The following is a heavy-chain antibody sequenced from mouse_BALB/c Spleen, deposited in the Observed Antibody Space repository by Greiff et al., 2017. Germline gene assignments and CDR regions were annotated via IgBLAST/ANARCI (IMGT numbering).Heavy chain of an antibody. J-gene: IGHJ3*01. CDR1: GYTFTSYW. Sequence: QVQLQQSGAELARPGASVKLSCKASGYTFTSYWMQWVKQRPGQGLEWIGAIYPGDGDTRYTQKFKGKATLTADKSSSTAYMQLSSLASEDSAVYYCARNEDLLGRTWFAYWGQGTLVTVSA. CDR3: ARNEDLLGRTWFAY. V-gene: IGHV1-87*01. D-gene: IGHD4-1*01. CDR2: IYPGDGDT.